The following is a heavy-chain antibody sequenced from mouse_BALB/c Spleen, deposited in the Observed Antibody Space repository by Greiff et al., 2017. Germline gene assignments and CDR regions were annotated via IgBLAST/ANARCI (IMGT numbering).Heavy chain of an antibody. Sequence: QVQLQQSGPELVKPGASVKISCKASGYAFSSYWMNWVKQRPGQGLEWIGQIYPGDGDTNYNGKFKGKATLTADKSSSTAYMQLSSLTSEDSAVYFCARRGANWDSFAYWGQGTLVTVSA. V-gene: IGHV1-80*01. CDR3: ARRGANWDSFAY. CDR1: GYAFSSYW. D-gene: IGHD4-1*01. J-gene: IGHJ3*01. CDR2: IYPGDGDT.